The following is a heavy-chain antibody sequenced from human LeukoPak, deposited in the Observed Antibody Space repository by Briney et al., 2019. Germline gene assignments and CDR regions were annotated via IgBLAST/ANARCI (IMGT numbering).Heavy chain of an antibody. CDR3: ARDDCSGGSCYAPSRRNYFDY. J-gene: IGHJ4*02. D-gene: IGHD2-15*01. CDR2: FSISSSTI. V-gene: IGHV3-48*04. Sequence: GGSLRLSCAASGFTFSSYSMNWVRQAPGKGLEWVSYFSISSSTIYYADSVKGGFTISRDNAKNSLYLQMNSLRAEDTAVYYCARDDCSGGSCYAPSRRNYFDYWGQGTLVTVS. CDR1: GFTFSSYS.